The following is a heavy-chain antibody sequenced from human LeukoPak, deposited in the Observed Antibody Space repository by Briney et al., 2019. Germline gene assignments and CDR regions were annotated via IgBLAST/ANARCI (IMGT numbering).Heavy chain of an antibody. CDR2: IYSGGST. Sequence: GGSLRLSCAASRFTVSSNYMSWVRQAPGKGLEWVSVIYSGGSTYYADSVKGRFTISRDNSKNTLYLQMNSLRAEDTAVYYCARERVVDFWSGYYLDGMDVWGQGTTVTVSS. CDR3: ARERVVDFWSGYYLDGMDV. CDR1: RFTVSSNY. D-gene: IGHD3-3*01. V-gene: IGHV3-53*01. J-gene: IGHJ6*02.